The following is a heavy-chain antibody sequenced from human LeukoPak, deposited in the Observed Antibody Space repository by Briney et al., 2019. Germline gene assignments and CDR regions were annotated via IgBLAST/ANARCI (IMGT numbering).Heavy chain of an antibody. CDR3: AREGYGDPGPFDY. Sequence: GGSLRLSCAASGFTFSSYAMSWVRQAPGKGLEWVSVIYSGGSTYYADSVKGRFTISRDNSKNTLYLQMNSLRAEDTAVYYCAREGYGDPGPFDYWGQGTLVTVSS. D-gene: IGHD4-17*01. J-gene: IGHJ4*02. CDR1: GFTFSSYA. V-gene: IGHV3-53*01. CDR2: IYSGGST.